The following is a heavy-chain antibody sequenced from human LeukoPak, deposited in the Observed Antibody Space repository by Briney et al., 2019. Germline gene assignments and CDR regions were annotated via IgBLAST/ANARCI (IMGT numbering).Heavy chain of an antibody. D-gene: IGHD6-25*01. CDR2: IYHSGST. J-gene: IGHJ4*02. CDR3: ARHQRPLDY. CDR1: GGSISSSTYY. Sequence: SETLSLTCTVSGGSISSSTYYWGWIRQPPGKGLEWIGSIYHSGSTYSNPSLKSRVTISVDTSKNQFSLKLSSVTAADTAVYYCARHQRPLDYWGQGILVTVSS. V-gene: IGHV4-39*01.